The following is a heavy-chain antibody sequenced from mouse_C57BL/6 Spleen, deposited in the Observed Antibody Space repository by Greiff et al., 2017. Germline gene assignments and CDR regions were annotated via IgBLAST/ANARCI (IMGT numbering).Heavy chain of an antibody. CDR1: GYAFSSYW. J-gene: IGHJ2*01. CDR3: ARADCGSSCFDY. D-gene: IGHD1-1*01. V-gene: IGHV1-80*01. Sequence: QVTLKESGAELVKPGASVKISCKASGYAFSSYWMNWVKQRPGKGLEWIGQIYPGDGDTNYNGKFKGKATLTADKSSSTAYMQLSSLTSEDSAVYVCARADCGSSCFDYWGQGTTLTVSS. CDR2: IYPGDGDT.